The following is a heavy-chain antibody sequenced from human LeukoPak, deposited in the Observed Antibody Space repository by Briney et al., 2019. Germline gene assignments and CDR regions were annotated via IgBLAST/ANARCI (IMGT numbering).Heavy chain of an antibody. Sequence: GGSPRLSCAASGFTFSSYEMNWVRQAPGKGLEWVSYISSSGSTIYYADSVKGRFTISRDNAKNSLYLQMNSLRAEDTAVYYCARAFYDFLTGYPAYFDYWGQGTLVTVSS. CDR1: GFTFSSYE. CDR2: ISSSGSTI. CDR3: ARAFYDFLTGYPAYFDY. D-gene: IGHD3-9*01. V-gene: IGHV3-48*03. J-gene: IGHJ4*02.